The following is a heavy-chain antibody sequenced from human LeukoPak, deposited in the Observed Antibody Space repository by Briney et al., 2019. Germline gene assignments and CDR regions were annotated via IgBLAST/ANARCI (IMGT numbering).Heavy chain of an antibody. V-gene: IGHV1-2*02. CDR1: GYTFTGYY. Sequence: ASVKVSCKASGYTFTGYYMHWVRQAPGHGLEWMGWINPNSGGTNYAQKFQGRVTMTRDTSISPAYMEMSRLRSDDTGLYNCARDWGSSMMVGDEAFDIWGQGTMVTVSS. CDR3: ARDWGSSMMVGDEAFDI. D-gene: IGHD3-22*01. J-gene: IGHJ3*02. CDR2: INPNSGGT.